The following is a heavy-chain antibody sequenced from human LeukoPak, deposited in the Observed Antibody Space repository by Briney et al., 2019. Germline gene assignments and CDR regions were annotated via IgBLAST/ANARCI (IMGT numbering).Heavy chain of an antibody. CDR3: ARGSWYSSGWYVDY. CDR1: GGSFSGYY. V-gene: IGHV4-34*01. D-gene: IGHD6-19*01. Sequence: SETLSLTCAVYGGSFSGYYWSWIRQPPGKGLEWIGEINHSGSTNYNPSLKSRLTISVDTSKNQFSLKLSSVTAADTAVYYCARGSWYSSGWYVDYWGQGTLVTVSS. J-gene: IGHJ4*02. CDR2: INHSGST.